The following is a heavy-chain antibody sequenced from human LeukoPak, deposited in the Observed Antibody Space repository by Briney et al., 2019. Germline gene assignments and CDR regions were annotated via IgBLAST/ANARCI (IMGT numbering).Heavy chain of an antibody. J-gene: IGHJ6*03. Sequence: GGSLRLSCAASGFTFGDYGMSWVRQAPGKGLEWVSGISWNGGSTGYADSVKGRFTISRDNAKNSLYLQMNSLRAEDTALYYCAREAPAYGSGSYYSYYYYMDVWGKGTTVTVSS. D-gene: IGHD3-10*01. V-gene: IGHV3-20*04. CDR1: GFTFGDYG. CDR3: AREAPAYGSGSYYSYYYYMDV. CDR2: ISWNGGST.